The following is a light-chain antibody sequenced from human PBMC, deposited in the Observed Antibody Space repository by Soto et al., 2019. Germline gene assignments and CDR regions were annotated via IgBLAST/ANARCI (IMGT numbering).Light chain of an antibody. CDR3: HSYQL. CDR2: DVS. Sequence: QSALTQPASLSGSPGQSITISCTGSSNDIGSYNYVSWYQQHPGKAPNLIIFDVSNRPSGIYNRFSGSRSGNAASLTISQHQTEDEADYFCHSYQLIGGGTKLTLL. CDR1: SNDIGSYNY. V-gene: IGLV2-14*03. J-gene: IGLJ2*01.